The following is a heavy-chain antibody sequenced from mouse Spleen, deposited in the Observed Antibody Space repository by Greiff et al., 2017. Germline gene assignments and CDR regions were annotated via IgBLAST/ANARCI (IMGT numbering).Heavy chain of an antibody. CDR3: ARSELTGNYFDD. CDR2: ISTYSGNT. D-gene: IGHD4-1*01. Sequence: VQLQESGPELVRPGVSVKISCKGSGYTFTDYAMHWVKQSHAKSLEWIGFISTYSGNTNYNQKFKGKATMTVDKSSSTAYMELARLTSEDSAIYYCARSELTGNYFDDWGQGTTLTVSS. CDR1: GYTFTDYA. V-gene: IGHV1-67*01. J-gene: IGHJ2*01.